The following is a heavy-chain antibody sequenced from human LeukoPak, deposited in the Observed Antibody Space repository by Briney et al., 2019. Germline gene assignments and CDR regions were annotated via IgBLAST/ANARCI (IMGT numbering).Heavy chain of an antibody. CDR3: ARDYDFWSGYYSPTRGYFGY. D-gene: IGHD3-3*01. Sequence: GGSLRLSCAASGFTFSSYGMHWVRQAPGEGLEWVTFIRYDGSNKYYTDTVKGRFTISRDNSKNTLYLQMDSLRAEDTAVYYCARDYDFWSGYYSPTRGYFGYWGQGTLVTVSS. V-gene: IGHV3-30*02. CDR1: GFTFSSYG. J-gene: IGHJ4*02. CDR2: IRYDGSNK.